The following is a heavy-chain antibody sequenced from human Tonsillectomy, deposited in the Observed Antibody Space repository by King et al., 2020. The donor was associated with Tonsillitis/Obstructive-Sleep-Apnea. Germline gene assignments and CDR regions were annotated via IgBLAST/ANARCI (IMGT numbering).Heavy chain of an antibody. CDR3: ARVRYDSSPNWFDP. J-gene: IGHJ5*02. CDR2: IISSSSYI. V-gene: IGHV3-21*01. Sequence: DVQLVESGGGLVKPGGSLRLSCAASGFTFSSYSMNVFRQAPGKGLEWVSSIISSSSYIYYADSVKGRFTISRDNAKNSLYLQMNSLRAEDTAVYYCARVRYDSSPNWFDPWGQGTLVTVSS. CDR1: GFTFSSYS. D-gene: IGHD3-22*01.